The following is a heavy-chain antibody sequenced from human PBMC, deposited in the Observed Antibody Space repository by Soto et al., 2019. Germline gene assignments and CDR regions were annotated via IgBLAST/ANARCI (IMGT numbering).Heavy chain of an antibody. CDR3: ARDGEWELLRGDYYYGMDV. CDR1: GFTFSSYS. Sequence: GGSLRLSCAASGFTFSSYSMNWVRQAPGKGLEWVSSISSSSSYIYYADSVKGRFTISRDNAKNSLYLQMNSLRAEDTAVYYCARDGEWELLRGDYYYGMDVWGQGTTVTVSS. J-gene: IGHJ6*02. V-gene: IGHV3-21*01. CDR2: ISSSSSYI. D-gene: IGHD1-26*01.